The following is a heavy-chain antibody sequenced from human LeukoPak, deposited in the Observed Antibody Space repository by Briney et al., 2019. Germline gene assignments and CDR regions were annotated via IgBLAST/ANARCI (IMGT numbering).Heavy chain of an antibody. CDR3: AKGSAAGRPYYFDY. CDR2: ARYDGSDK. Sequence: GGSLRLSCAASGFTFSSYDMHWVRQAPGKGLEWVAVARYDGSDKYYADSVKGRFTISRDSSKTILYLQMNSLRAEDAAVYFCAKGSAAGRPYYFDYWGQGTLVTVSS. CDR1: GFTFSSYD. V-gene: IGHV3-30*02. D-gene: IGHD6-25*01. J-gene: IGHJ4*02.